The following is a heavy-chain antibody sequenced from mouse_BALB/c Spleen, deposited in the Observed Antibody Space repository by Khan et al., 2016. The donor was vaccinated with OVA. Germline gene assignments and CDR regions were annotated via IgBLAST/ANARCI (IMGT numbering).Heavy chain of an antibody. J-gene: IGHJ3*01. Sequence: ESGPGILQPSQTLSLTCSFSGFSLSSSGMGVSWIRQPSGKGLEWLAHIYWDDDKRYNPSLKSRLTISKDTSSKQVFLKITSVDTADTATYFCARREELVPWIADWGQGTLVTVSA. CDR1: GFSLSSSGMG. CDR2: IYWDDDK. CDR3: ARREELVPWIAD. V-gene: IGHV8-12*01. D-gene: IGHD1-1*01.